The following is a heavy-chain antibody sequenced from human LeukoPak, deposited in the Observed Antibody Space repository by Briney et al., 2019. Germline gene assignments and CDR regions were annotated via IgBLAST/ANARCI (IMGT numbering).Heavy chain of an antibody. CDR3: ARGRYSYGI. CDR1: GGSFSSYY. J-gene: IGHJ4*02. V-gene: IGHV4-34*01. CDR2: INHSGST. D-gene: IGHD5-18*01. Sequence: PSETLTLTCAASGGSFSSYYRSWIRQPPGKGLEWIGEINHSGSTNYNPYPKNRVTISFETSTNKFSLKLSSVTAADTAVYYCARGRYSYGIWGQGTLVSVSS.